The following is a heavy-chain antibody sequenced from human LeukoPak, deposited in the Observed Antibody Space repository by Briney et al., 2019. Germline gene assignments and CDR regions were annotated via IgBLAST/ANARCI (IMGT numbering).Heavy chain of an antibody. Sequence: ASVRLSCKTSGYIFTDYYLHWVRQAPGQGPEWMGYISPKSGGTDRAQKFLGRVTMSTDTSINTAYMDLGTLRSDDTAVYFCARTVHADTGGYGQFDSWGQGTQVTVSS. D-gene: IGHD5-18*01. CDR3: ARTVHADTGGYGQFDS. CDR2: ISPKSGGT. V-gene: IGHV1-2*02. CDR1: GYIFTDYY. J-gene: IGHJ4*02.